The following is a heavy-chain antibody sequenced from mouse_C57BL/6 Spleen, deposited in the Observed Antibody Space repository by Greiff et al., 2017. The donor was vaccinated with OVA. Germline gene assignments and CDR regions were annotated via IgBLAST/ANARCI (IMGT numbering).Heavy chain of an antibody. CDR1: GYAFSGYW. D-gene: IGHD1-1*02. J-gene: IGHJ2*01. V-gene: IGHV1-80*01. CDR2: IYPGDGDT. Sequence: QVQLQQSGAELVQPGASVKISCKASGYAFSGYWMNWVKQGPGKGLEWIAHIYPGDGDTNYHGTFKGRSTLTADKSTSIPYLQISSLTSEDSAVYYCARLDDCGCCVDYWGQGTTLTVSS. CDR3: ARLDDCGCCVDY.